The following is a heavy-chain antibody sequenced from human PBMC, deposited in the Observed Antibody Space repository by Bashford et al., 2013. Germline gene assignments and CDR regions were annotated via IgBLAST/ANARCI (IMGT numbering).Heavy chain of an antibody. V-gene: IGHV3-23*01. CDR1: GFTFSAYG. Sequence: GSLRLSCAASGFTFSAYGMSWVRQAPGKGLEWVSSISNSGGATFYAGSVKGRFTISRDNSRNTLDLQMNSLTAEDTAIYYCARHIRPAIYGSGTPPGYWGQGTLVTVSS. CDR2: ISNSGGAT. D-gene: IGHD3-10*01. CDR3: ARHIRPAIYGSGTPPGY. J-gene: IGHJ4*02.